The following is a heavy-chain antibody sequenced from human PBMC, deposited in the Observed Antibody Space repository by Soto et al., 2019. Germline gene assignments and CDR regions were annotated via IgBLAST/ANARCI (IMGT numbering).Heavy chain of an antibody. D-gene: IGHD3-10*02. CDR2: IDNSGST. Sequence: SETLSLTCTVSGASVSTGVYYWTWIRQHPGKGLEWIGYIDNSGSTYYNPSLTGRVDISVDTSKNEFSLNLQSLAAADTAFYYCAGAVSDFDVRRYRTSYFDQWGQGILVTVSS. V-gene: IGHV4-31*03. CDR1: GASVSTGVYY. CDR3: AGAVSDFDVRRYRTSYFDQ. J-gene: IGHJ4*02.